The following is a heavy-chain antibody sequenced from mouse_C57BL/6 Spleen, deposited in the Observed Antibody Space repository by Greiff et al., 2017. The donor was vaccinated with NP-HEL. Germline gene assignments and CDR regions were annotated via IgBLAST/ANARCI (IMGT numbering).Heavy chain of an antibody. D-gene: IGHD3-2*02. CDR3: AREATAQATVHFDY. CDR1: GYAFSSYW. V-gene: IGHV1-80*01. CDR2: IYPGDGDT. J-gene: IGHJ2*01. Sequence: QVQLQQSGAELVKPGASVKISCKASGYAFSSYWMNWVKQRPGKGLEWIGQIYPGDGDTNYNGKFKGKATLTADKSSSTAYMQLSSLTSEDSAVYFCAREATAQATVHFDYWGQGTTLTVSS.